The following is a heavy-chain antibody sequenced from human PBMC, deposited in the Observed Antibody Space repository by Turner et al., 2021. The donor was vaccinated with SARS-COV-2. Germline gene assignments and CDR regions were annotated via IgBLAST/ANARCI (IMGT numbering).Heavy chain of an antibody. J-gene: IGHJ5*02. CDR3: ARGDGGFDFDSWFDP. Sequence: QVQLVQSGAEVKKPGASVKVSCKASGYTFTSYGISWVRQAPGQGLEWMGWINPNSGDTKFPQRFQGRVTMTRDTSINTAYMELNRLRSDDTAVYYCARGDGGFDFDSWFDPWGQGTLVIVSS. D-gene: IGHD5-12*01. CDR2: INPNSGDT. CDR1: GYTFTSYG. V-gene: IGHV1-2*02.